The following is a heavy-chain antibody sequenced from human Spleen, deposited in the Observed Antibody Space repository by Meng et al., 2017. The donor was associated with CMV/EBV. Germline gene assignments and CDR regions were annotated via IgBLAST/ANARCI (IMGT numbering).Heavy chain of an antibody. D-gene: IGHD3-16*01. Sequence: GGSLRLSCAASGFTFSSYSMNWVRQAPGKGLEWVSSISSSSSYIYYADSVKGRFTISRDNAKNSLYLQMNSLRAEDTAVYYCARDAPGYDGYSDYWGQGTLVTVSS. CDR1: GFTFSSYS. CDR3: ARDAPGYDGYSDY. CDR2: ISSSSSYI. V-gene: IGHV3-21*01. J-gene: IGHJ4*02.